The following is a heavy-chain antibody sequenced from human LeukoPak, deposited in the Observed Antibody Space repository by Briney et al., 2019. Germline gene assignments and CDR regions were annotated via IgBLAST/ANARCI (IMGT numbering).Heavy chain of an antibody. CDR2: INAGNGNT. Sequence: GASVKVSCKASGYTFTSYVMHWVRQAPGQRLEWMGWINAGNGNTKYSQKFQGRVTITTDTSASTVYMELRSLRSDDTAVYYCARANGDYPDWGQGTLVTVSS. D-gene: IGHD4-17*01. V-gene: IGHV1-3*01. CDR1: GYTFTSYV. J-gene: IGHJ4*02. CDR3: ARANGDYPD.